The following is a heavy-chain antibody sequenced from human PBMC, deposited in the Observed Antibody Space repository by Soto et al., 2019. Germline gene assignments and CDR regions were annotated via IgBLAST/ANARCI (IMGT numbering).Heavy chain of an antibody. V-gene: IGHV3-23*01. Sequence: TGGSPRLSCAASEFTFSNYAMSWVRQAPGKGLEWVSAISYGGGTTYYADSVKGRFTISRDNSKNTLYLQMNSLRAEDTAVYYCAREYCSSTSCLNWFDPWGQGTLVTVSS. D-gene: IGHD2-2*01. CDR3: AREYCSSTSCLNWFDP. CDR2: ISYGGGTT. CDR1: EFTFSNYA. J-gene: IGHJ5*02.